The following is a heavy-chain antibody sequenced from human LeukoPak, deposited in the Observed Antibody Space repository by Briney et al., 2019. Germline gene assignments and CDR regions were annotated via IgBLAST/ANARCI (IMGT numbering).Heavy chain of an antibody. CDR3: ARVGGYSYGLYYFDY. J-gene: IGHJ4*02. D-gene: IGHD5-18*01. CDR1: GYSISSGYY. V-gene: IGHV4-38-2*02. CDR2: IYHSGST. Sequence: SETLSLTCTVSGYSISSGYYWGWIRQPPGKWLEWIGSIYHSGSTYYNPSLKSRVTISVDTSKNQFSLKLSSVTAADTAVYYCARVGGYSYGLYYFDYWGQGTLVTVSS.